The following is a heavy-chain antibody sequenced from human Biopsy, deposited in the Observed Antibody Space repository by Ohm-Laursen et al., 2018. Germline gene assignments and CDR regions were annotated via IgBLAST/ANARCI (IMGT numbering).Heavy chain of an antibody. Sequence: ESSVKVSCKASGGAFTNYAINWVRQAPGHGLERMGGIITVSETAGYAERFQGRVTITADVTTTTAYMDLSGLRSEDTAVYYFVAYPSSGFFENNDDFAMDVWGQGTTVMASS. CDR3: VAYPSSGFFENNDDFAMDV. CDR2: IITVSETA. D-gene: IGHD6-19*01. J-gene: IGHJ6*02. V-gene: IGHV1-69*01. CDR1: GGAFTNYA.